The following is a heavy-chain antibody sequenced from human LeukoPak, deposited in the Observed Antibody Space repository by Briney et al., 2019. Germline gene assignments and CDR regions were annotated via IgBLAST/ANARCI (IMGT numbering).Heavy chain of an antibody. D-gene: IGHD3-9*01. Sequence: EGSLRLSCAASGFTFDDYAMHWVRQAPGKGLEWVSLISWDGGSTYYADSVKGRFTISRDNSKNSLYLQMYSLRAEDTALYYCAKDISFDFTSMDVWGKGTTVTVSS. CDR1: GFTFDDYA. CDR2: ISWDGGST. CDR3: AKDISFDFTSMDV. J-gene: IGHJ6*04. V-gene: IGHV3-43D*03.